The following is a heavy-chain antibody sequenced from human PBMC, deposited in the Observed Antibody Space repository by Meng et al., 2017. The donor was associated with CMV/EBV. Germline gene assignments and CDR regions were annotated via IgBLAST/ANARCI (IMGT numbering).Heavy chain of an antibody. D-gene: IGHD2-2*01. CDR1: GGSISSYY. CDR2: IYTSGST. CDR3: ARDLMNCSSTSCANWFDP. Sequence: VQLQELGPGLVKPSETLSLTCTVSGGSISSYYWSWIRQPAGKGLEWIGRIYTSGSTNYNPSLKSRVTMSVDTSKNQFSLKLSSVTAADTAVYYCARDLMNCSSTSCANWFDPWGQGTLVTVSS. V-gene: IGHV4-4*07. J-gene: IGHJ5*02.